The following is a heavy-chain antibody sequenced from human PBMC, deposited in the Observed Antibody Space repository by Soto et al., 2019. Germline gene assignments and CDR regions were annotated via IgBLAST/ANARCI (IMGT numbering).Heavy chain of an antibody. V-gene: IGHV1-2*04. J-gene: IGHJ3*02. D-gene: IGHD2-2*01. CDR3: ERDRLGYCSSTSCPKGAFDI. Sequence: GASVKVSCKASGYTFTGYYMHWVRQAPGQGLEWMGWINPNSGGTNYAQKFQGWVTMTRDTSISTAYMELSRLRSDDTAVYYCERDRLGYCSSTSCPKGAFDIWGQGTMVTVSS. CDR1: GYTFTGYY. CDR2: INPNSGGT.